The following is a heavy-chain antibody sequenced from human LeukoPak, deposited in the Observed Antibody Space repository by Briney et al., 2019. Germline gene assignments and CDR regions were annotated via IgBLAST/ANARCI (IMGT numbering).Heavy chain of an antibody. CDR1: GFTFSSYT. Sequence: PGGSLRLSCAASGFTFSSYTMNWVRQAPGKGLEWVSSISSSSSYISYADSVKGRFTISRDNAKNSLSLQMNSLRAEDTAVYYCAREGIVLMVYHFDYWGRGTLVTVSS. CDR3: AREGIVLMVYHFDY. CDR2: ISSSSSYI. V-gene: IGHV3-21*01. D-gene: IGHD2-8*01. J-gene: IGHJ4*02.